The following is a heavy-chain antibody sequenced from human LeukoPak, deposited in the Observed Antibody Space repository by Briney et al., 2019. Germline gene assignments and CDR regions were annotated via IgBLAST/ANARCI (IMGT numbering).Heavy chain of an antibody. D-gene: IGHD6-19*01. CDR1: GFTFSSYS. CDR3: AGEEQWLVGAFDI. J-gene: IGHJ3*02. V-gene: IGHV3-21*01. Sequence: GGSLRLSCAASGFTFSSYSMNWVRQAPGKGLEWVSSISSSSSYIYYADSVKGRFTISRDNAKNSLYLQMNSLRAEDTAVYCCAGEEQWLVGAFDIWGQGTMVTVSS. CDR2: ISSSSSYI.